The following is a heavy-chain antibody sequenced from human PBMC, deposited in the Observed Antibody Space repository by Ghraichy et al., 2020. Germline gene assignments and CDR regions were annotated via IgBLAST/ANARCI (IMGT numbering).Heavy chain of an antibody. CDR3: ARDSDYYDCDY. CDR1: GFTFSSYG. CDR2: IWYDGSNK. Sequence: GESLNISCAASGFTFSSYGMHWVRQAPGKGLEWVAVIWYDGSNKYYADSVKGRFTISRDNSKNTLYLQMNSLRAEDTAVYYCARDSDYYDCDYWGQGTLVTVSS. J-gene: IGHJ4*02. V-gene: IGHV3-33*01. D-gene: IGHD3-22*01.